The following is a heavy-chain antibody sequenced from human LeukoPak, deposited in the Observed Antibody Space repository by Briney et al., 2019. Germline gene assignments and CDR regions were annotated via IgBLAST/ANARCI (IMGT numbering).Heavy chain of an antibody. CDR1: GGTFSSYA. J-gene: IGHJ4*02. CDR2: IIPILGIA. V-gene: IGHV1-69*04. CDR3: ARDLSVGYYDSSGYSTGGYFDY. D-gene: IGHD3-22*01. Sequence: SVTVSCKASGGTFSSYAISWVRQAPGQGLEWMGRIIPILGIANYAQKFQGRVTITADKSTSTAYMELSSLRSEDTAVYYCARDLSVGYYDSSGYSTGGYFDYWGQGTLVTVSS.